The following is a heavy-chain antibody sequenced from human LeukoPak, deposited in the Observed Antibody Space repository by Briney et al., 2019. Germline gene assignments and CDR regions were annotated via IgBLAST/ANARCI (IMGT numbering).Heavy chain of an antibody. CDR1: GGSISSYY. J-gene: IGHJ6*02. CDR2: IYHSGST. D-gene: IGHD5-18*01. Sequence: PSETLSLTCTVSGGSISSYYWSWIRQPPGKGLEWIGYIYHSGSTNYNPSLQSRVTISADTSKYQFSLRLSSVTAADTAVYYCARGGGYSFTYYYYHAVDVWGQGTTVTVSS. V-gene: IGHV4-59*01. CDR3: ARGGGYSFTYYYYHAVDV.